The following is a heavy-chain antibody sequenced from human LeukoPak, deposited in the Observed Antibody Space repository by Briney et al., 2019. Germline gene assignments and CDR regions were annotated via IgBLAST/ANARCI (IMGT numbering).Heavy chain of an antibody. D-gene: IGHD3-3*01. J-gene: IGHJ4*02. CDR1: SGSISRDSYY. CDR3: ARDPVGDFWSGYSS. CDR2: IYYSGGT. V-gene: IGHV4-39*07. Sequence: SETLSLTCIVSSGSISRDSYYWGWIRQPPGKGLEWIGSIYYSGGTYYNPSLKSRVTISVDTSKNQFYLKLSSVTAADAAVYYCARDPVGDFWSGYSSWGQGTLVTVSS.